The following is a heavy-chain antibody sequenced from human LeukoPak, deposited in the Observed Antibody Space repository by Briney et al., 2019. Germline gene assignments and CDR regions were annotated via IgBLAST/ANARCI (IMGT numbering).Heavy chain of an antibody. CDR1: GYSFTNYW. CDR3: ARPRGRQQLVPFDY. J-gene: IGHJ4*02. D-gene: IGHD6-13*01. Sequence: GESLKISCKGSGYSFTNYWIGWVRQMPGKGLEWMGIIYPDDSGTRYSPSFQGQITISTDKSISTAYLQWSSLKASDTAMYYCARPRGRQQLVPFDYWGQGTLVTVSS. CDR2: IYPDDSGT. V-gene: IGHV5-51*01.